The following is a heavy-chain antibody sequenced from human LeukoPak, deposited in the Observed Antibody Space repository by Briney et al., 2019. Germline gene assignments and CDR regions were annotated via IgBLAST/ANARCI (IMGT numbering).Heavy chain of an antibody. D-gene: IGHD1-1*01. CDR2: ISGGGTKT. J-gene: IGHJ6*03. V-gene: IGHV3-23*01. CDR1: GFTFITSA. Sequence: GGSLRLSCAASGFTFITSAMTWVRQAPGKGLEWVSLISGGGTKTYYVDSVKGRFTISRDNSKNTLYLQMNSLRAEDTAVYYCASQLEETGSYYYYYMDVWGKGTTVTISS. CDR3: ASQLEETGSYYYYYMDV.